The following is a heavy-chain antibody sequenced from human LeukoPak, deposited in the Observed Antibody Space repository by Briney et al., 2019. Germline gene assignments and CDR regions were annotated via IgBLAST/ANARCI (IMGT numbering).Heavy chain of an antibody. V-gene: IGHV4-59*01. D-gene: IGHD4/OR15-4a*01. CDR3: AREGLMTIKAFDI. Sequence: SETLSLTRSVSGDSITNYYWSWVRQPPGKGLEWIGYISYSGNTNYNPSLKGRVTISIDTSKNQFSLKLSSVTAADTAVYYCAREGLMTIKAFDIWGQGTMVTVSS. J-gene: IGHJ3*02. CDR2: ISYSGNT. CDR1: GDSITNYY.